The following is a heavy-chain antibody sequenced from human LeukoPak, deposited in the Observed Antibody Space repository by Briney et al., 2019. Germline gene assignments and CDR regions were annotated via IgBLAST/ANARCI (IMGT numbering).Heavy chain of an antibody. Sequence: ASVKVSCKASGGTFSSYAISWVRQAPGQGLEWMGGIIPIFGTANYAQKFQGRVTITADESTSTAYMELSSLRSEDTAVYYCARGTAVAGYLYDLDYWGQGTLVTVSS. CDR2: IIPIFGTA. J-gene: IGHJ4*02. CDR1: GGTFSSYA. V-gene: IGHV1-69*13. D-gene: IGHD6-19*01. CDR3: ARGTAVAGYLYDLDY.